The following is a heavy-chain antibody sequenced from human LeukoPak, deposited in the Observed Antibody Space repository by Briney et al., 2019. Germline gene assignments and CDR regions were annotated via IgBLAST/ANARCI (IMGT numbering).Heavy chain of an antibody. Sequence: ASVKVSCKASGYTFTGYYMHWVRQAPGQGLEWMGRINPNSGGTNYAQKFQGRVTMTRATSISTAYMELSSLRSEDTAVYYCARRRAAAGTQHFGYWGQGTLVTVSS. CDR1: GYTFTGYY. CDR3: ARRRAAAGTQHFGY. V-gene: IGHV1-2*06. D-gene: IGHD6-13*01. J-gene: IGHJ4*02. CDR2: INPNSGGT.